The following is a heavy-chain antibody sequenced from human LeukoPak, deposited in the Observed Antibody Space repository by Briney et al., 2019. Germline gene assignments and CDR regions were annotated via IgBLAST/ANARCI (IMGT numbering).Heavy chain of an antibody. V-gene: IGHV1-8*01. CDR1: GYTFASYD. J-gene: IGHJ4*02. CDR2: MNPNSGNT. Sequence: ASVKVSCKASGYTFASYDINWMRQATGQGLEWMGWMNPNSGNTGYAQKFQDRVTMTRNTSINTAYMELSSLRSEDMAVYYCARGFRDSSGRKPDYWGQGALVTVSS. CDR3: ARGFRDSSGRKPDY. D-gene: IGHD3-22*01.